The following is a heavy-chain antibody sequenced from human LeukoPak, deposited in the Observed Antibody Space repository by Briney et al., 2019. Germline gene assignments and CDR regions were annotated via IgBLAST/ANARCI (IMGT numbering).Heavy chain of an antibody. CDR2: ISDSGGST. J-gene: IGHJ4*02. Sequence: GGSLRLSCAASGFTFSSFAMTWVRQAPGKGLEWISSISDSGGSTYYADYVKGRFTISRDNSKNMLYLEMNSLRGEDTAVYYCAKDRSGSWSFDYWGQGTLVTVSS. V-gene: IGHV3-23*01. CDR1: GFTFSSFA. D-gene: IGHD6-13*01. CDR3: AKDRSGSWSFDY.